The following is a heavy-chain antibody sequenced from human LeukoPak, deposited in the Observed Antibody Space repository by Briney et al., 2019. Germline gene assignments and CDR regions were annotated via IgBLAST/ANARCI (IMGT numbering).Heavy chain of an antibody. V-gene: IGHV1-2*02. Sequence: ASVKVSCKASGYTFTAYYIHWVRQAPGQGLEWMGIINPSGGSTNYAQKFQGRVTMTRDTSISTAYMELSRLRSDDTAVYYCAKIYGSGRNWFDPWGQGTLVTVSS. CDR1: GYTFTAYY. CDR2: INPSGGST. CDR3: AKIYGSGRNWFDP. J-gene: IGHJ5*02. D-gene: IGHD3-10*01.